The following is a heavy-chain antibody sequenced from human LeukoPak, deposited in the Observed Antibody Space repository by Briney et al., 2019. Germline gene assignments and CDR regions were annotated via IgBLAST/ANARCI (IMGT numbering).Heavy chain of an antibody. CDR3: ARDRAEGKTWVEFDP. Sequence: PGGSLRLSCAASGFILNSYAMSWVRQAPGKGLAWVSLIYSDGVTQYADSVKGRFTISRDNSKNTLYLQMNSLRDEDTAVYFFARDRAEGKTWVEFDPWGQGTLVTVSS. CDR1: GFILNSYA. J-gene: IGHJ5*02. V-gene: IGHV3-66*02. CDR2: IYSDGVT.